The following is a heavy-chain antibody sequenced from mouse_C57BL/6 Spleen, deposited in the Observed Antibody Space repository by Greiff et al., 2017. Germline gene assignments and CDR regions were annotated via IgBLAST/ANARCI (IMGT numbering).Heavy chain of an antibody. Sequence: EVMLVESGGGLVKPGGSLKLSCAASGFTFSDYGMHWVRQAPEKGLEWVAYISSGSSTIYYADTVKGRFTISRDNAKNTLFLQMTSLRSEDTAMYYCVCSIYYGNYVFAMDYWAQGTSVTVSS. J-gene: IGHJ4*01. V-gene: IGHV5-17*01. D-gene: IGHD2-1*01. CDR1: GFTFSDYG. CDR2: ISSGSSTI. CDR3: VCSIYYGNYVFAMDY.